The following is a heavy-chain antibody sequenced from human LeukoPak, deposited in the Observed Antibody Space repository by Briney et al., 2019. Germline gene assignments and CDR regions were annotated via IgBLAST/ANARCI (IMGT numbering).Heavy chain of an antibody. V-gene: IGHV4-4*07. D-gene: IGHD3-22*01. Sequence: SETLSLTCTVSGTSLTTYFWSWIRQPAGKGLEWIGRFYSSGSTSYNPSLKSRLTMSVDTSKNGFSLKLRSVTAADTAVYYCVRDRVDSSGYYYYYGLDVWGQGTTVTVSS. CDR3: VRDRVDSSGYYYYYGLDV. CDR1: GTSLTTYF. CDR2: FYSSGST. J-gene: IGHJ6*02.